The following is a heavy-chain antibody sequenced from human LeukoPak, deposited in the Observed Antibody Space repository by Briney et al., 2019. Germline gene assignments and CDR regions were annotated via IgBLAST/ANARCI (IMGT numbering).Heavy chain of an antibody. CDR3: ARSQVDIAAAADY. V-gene: IGHV3-7*01. CDR1: GFTFSSYW. D-gene: IGHD6-13*01. J-gene: IGHJ4*02. CDR2: IKQDGSEK. Sequence: GGSLRLSCAASGFTFSSYWMSWVRQAPAKGLEWVANIKQDGSEKYYVDSVKGRFTISRDNAKNSLYLQMNSLRAEDTAVYYCARSQVDIAAAADYWGQGTLVTVSS.